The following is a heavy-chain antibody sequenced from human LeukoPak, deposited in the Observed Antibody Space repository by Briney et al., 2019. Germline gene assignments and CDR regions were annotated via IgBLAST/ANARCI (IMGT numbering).Heavy chain of an antibody. CDR3: AKNPCSSTSCRRLGHAFDI. CDR2: ISGSGGST. Sequence: PGGPLRLSCAGSGFTFSSYSMNWVRHAPGKGLEWVSAISGSGGSTYYADSVKGRFTISRDNSKNTLYLQMNSLRAEDTAVYYCAKNPCSSTSCRRLGHAFDIWGQGTMVTVSS. V-gene: IGHV3-23*01. J-gene: IGHJ3*02. CDR1: GFTFSSYS. D-gene: IGHD2-2*01.